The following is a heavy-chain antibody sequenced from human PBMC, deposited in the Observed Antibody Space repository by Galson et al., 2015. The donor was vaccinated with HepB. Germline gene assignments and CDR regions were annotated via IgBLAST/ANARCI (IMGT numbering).Heavy chain of an antibody. CDR3: TTPNYYGSGSYLTGFNWFDP. CDR2: IKSKTDGGTT. V-gene: IGHV3-15*01. Sequence: SLRLSCAASGFTFSNAWMSWVRQAPGKGLEWVGRIKSKTDGGTTDYAAPVKGRFTISRDDSKNTLYLQMNSLKTEDTAVYYCTTPNYYGSGSYLTGFNWFDPWGQGTLVTVSS. J-gene: IGHJ5*02. D-gene: IGHD3-10*01. CDR1: GFTFSNAW.